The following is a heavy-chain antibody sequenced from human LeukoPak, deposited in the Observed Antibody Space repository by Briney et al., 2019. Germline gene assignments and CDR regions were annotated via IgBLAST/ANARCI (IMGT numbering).Heavy chain of an antibody. D-gene: IGHD3-3*01. CDR1: GGSISSGGYY. Sequence: SETLSPTCTVSGGSISSGGYYWSWIRQHPGKGLEWIGYIYYSGSTYYNPSLKSRVTISVDTSKNQFSLKLSSVTAADTAVYYCARRGPVPFWSGYGSWFDPWGQGTLVTVSS. J-gene: IGHJ5*02. CDR3: ARRGPVPFWSGYGSWFDP. V-gene: IGHV4-31*03. CDR2: IYYSGST.